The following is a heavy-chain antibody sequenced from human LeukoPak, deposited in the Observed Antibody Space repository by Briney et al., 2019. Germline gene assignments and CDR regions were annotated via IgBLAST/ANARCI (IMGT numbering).Heavy chain of an antibody. J-gene: IGHJ6*03. D-gene: IGHD6-6*01. CDR2: SNWNGGST. CDR3: ARDAEEYSSSSGVYYYMDV. CDR1: GFTFDDYG. V-gene: IGHV3-20*01. Sequence: GGSLRLSCAASGFTFDDYGMSWVRQAPGKGLEWVSGSNWNGGSTGYADSVKGRFTISRDNAKNSLYLQMNSLRAEDTALYHCARDAEEYSSSSGVYYYMDVWGKGTTVTVSS.